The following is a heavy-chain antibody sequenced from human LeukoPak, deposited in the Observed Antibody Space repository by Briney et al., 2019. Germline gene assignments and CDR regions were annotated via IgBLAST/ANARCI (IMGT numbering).Heavy chain of an antibody. D-gene: IGHD5-18*01. CDR1: GFTFSSYA. CDR2: ISWNGGSI. V-gene: IGHV3-9*01. J-gene: IGHJ4*02. Sequence: QAGGSLRLSCAASGFTFSSYAMSWVRQAPGKGLEWVSGISWNGGSIAYADSVKGRFTISRDSAKNSLYLQMNSLRAEDTALYYCAKSRGYSYVSHFDYWGQGSLVTVSS. CDR3: AKSRGYSYVSHFDY.